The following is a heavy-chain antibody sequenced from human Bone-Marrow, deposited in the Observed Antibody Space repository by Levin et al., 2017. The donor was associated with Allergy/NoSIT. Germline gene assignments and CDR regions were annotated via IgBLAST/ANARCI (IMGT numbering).Heavy chain of an antibody. CDR1: SDSIGSYY. D-gene: IGHD3-16*01. CDR3: ARARFGTGMAFDY. V-gene: IGHV4-4*07. J-gene: IGHJ4*02. CDR2: IYTTGST. Sequence: SETLSLTCTVSSDSIGSYYWNWVRQPAGKSPEWIGHIYTTGSTKYNPSLKSRVTMSVDTSKSQFYLKLTSMTAADTATYYCARARFGTGMAFDYWGQGNPVTVSS.